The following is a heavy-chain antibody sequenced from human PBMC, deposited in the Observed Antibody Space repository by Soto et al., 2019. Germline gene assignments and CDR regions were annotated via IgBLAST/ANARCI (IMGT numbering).Heavy chain of an antibody. CDR2: IYHSGST. J-gene: IGHJ5*02. Sequence: SSETLYLTCAVSGGSISSSNWWSCVRQPPGKGLEWIGEIYHSGSTNYNPSLKSRVTISVDKSKNQFSLKLSSVTAADTAVYYCARVDGQSSRLDPWGQGTLVTVSS. CDR1: GGSISSSNW. V-gene: IGHV4-4*02. CDR3: ARVDGQSSRLDP.